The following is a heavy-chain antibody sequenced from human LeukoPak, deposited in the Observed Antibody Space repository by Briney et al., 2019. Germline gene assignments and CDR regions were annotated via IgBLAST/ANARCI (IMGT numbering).Heavy chain of an antibody. CDR1: GFTFSNYW. Sequence: GGSLRLSCAASGFTFSNYWMHWVRQAPGKGLVWVSRINDDGSSRNYADSVKGRFTISRDNAKNTLYLQMNSLRAEDTAVYYCASASSHRVAAGGDSWGQGTLVTVSS. J-gene: IGHJ4*02. D-gene: IGHD6-13*01. V-gene: IGHV3-74*01. CDR3: ASASSHRVAAGGDS. CDR2: INDDGSSR.